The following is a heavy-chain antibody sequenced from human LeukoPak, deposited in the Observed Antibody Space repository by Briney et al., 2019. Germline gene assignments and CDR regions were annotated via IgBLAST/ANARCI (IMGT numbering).Heavy chain of an antibody. Sequence: GASVKVSCKSSGYTFTDYFIHWVRQAPGQGLEWMGWINPNSGATKYAQKFQGRVSVTRDTSINTAYMDLTNLRSDDTAIFYCARVKKLMPEFEFWGQGTLVTVSS. CDR2: INPNSGAT. V-gene: IGHV1-2*02. CDR1: GYTFTDYF. CDR3: ARVKKLMPEFEF. J-gene: IGHJ4*02. D-gene: IGHD2-2*01.